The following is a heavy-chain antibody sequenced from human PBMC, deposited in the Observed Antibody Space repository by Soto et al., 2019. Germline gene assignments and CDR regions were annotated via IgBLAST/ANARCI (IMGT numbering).Heavy chain of an antibody. Sequence: ASVKVSCKASGYTFTNYYMHWVRQAPVQGLEWMGVIHYSGATPTYAQKFQGRVTMARDTSTSTVYVELSSLTSEDTAVYYCARRGPDLAKIGSLDYWGQGTLVTVS. CDR3: ARRGPDLAKIGSLDY. J-gene: IGHJ4*02. V-gene: IGHV1-46*01. CDR1: GYTFTNYY. CDR2: IHYSGATP. D-gene: IGHD3-10*01.